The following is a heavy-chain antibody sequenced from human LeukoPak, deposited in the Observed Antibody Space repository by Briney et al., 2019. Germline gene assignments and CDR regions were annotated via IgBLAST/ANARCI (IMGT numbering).Heavy chain of an antibody. V-gene: IGHV3-74*01. CDR1: GFTFSSYW. CDR3: TREPVGPSGSHDY. Sequence: GGSLRLSCAASGFTFSSYWMHWVRQAPGKGLVWVSRINRDGSTTNSVDSVKGRFTISRDNANNTLYLQMKSLRAEDTAIYYCTREPVGPSGSHDYWSQPTLVTVSS. J-gene: IGHJ4*02. CDR2: INRDGSTT. D-gene: IGHD1-26*01.